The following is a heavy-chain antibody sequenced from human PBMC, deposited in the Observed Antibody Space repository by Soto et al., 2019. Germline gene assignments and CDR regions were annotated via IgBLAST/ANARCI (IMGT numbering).Heavy chain of an antibody. D-gene: IGHD4-17*01. CDR2: IYYSGST. J-gene: IGHJ6*02. CDR1: GGSISSYY. V-gene: IGHV4-59*01. Sequence: SETLSLTCTVSGGSISSYYWSWIRQPPGKGLEWIGYIYYSGSTNYNPSLKSRVTISVDTSKNQFSLKLTSVTTADTAVYYCARDRGGLENYYYAMDVWGQGTTVTVSS. CDR3: ARDRGGLENYYYAMDV.